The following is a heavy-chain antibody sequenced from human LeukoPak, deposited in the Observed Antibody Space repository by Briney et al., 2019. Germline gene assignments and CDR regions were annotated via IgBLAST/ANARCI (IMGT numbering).Heavy chain of an antibody. D-gene: IGHD1-1*01. Sequence: SQTLSLTCTVSGGSISSDNYYWTWIRQPAGKGLEWIGHIYTSGTTNYNPSLKSRVTILLDTSKNQFSLNLNSVTAADTAVYFCARRAYSAAYWKHFDYWGQGTLVTVSS. CDR3: ARRAYSAAYWKHFDY. V-gene: IGHV4-61*09. CDR2: IYTSGTT. J-gene: IGHJ4*02. CDR1: GGSISSDNYY.